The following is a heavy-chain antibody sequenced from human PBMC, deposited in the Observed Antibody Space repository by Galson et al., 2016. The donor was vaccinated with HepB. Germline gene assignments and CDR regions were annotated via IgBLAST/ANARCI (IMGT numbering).Heavy chain of an antibody. D-gene: IGHD6-13*01. CDR1: GDSISHAY. Sequence: SETLSLTCTVSGDSISHAYWSWIRQPPGKRPEWIGHVYYGGNNKYNPSLGSRVTISGDTSKNQFSLRLSSVTAADTAVYYCTTTTTAWYLNWGQGTLVTVSS. J-gene: IGHJ4*02. V-gene: IGHV4-59*01. CDR3: TTTTTAWYLN. CDR2: VYYGGNN.